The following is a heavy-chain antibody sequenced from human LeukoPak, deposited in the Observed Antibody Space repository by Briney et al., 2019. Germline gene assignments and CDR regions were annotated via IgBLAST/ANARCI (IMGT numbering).Heavy chain of an antibody. Sequence: GESLKISCKGSGYSFTSYWIGWVRQMPGKGLEWMGIIYPGDSDTRYSPSFQGQVTISADKSISTAYLQWSSLKASDTAMYYCALSPVLGDCSGGSCYSLWGQGTLVTVSS. CDR2: IYPGDSDT. CDR1: GYSFTSYW. J-gene: IGHJ4*02. CDR3: ALSPVLGDCSGGSCYSL. V-gene: IGHV5-51*01. D-gene: IGHD2-15*01.